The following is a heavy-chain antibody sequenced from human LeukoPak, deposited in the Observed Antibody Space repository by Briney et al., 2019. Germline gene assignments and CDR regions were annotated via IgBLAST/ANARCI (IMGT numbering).Heavy chain of an antibody. CDR2: INPNSGGT. CDR1: GYTFTGYY. V-gene: IGHV1-2*02. Sequence: GASVKVSCKASGYTFTGYYMHWVRQAPGQGLEWMGWINPNSGGTNYAQKFQGRVTMTRDTSISTAYMELSRLRSDDTAVYYCAREGRNWYSYGTYRHYYYMDVWGKGTTVAVSS. CDR3: AREGRNWYSYGTYRHYYYMDV. J-gene: IGHJ6*03. D-gene: IGHD5-18*01.